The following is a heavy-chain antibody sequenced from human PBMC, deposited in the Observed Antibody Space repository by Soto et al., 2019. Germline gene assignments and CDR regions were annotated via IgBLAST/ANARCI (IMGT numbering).Heavy chain of an antibody. CDR1: GGSFSGYY. V-gene: IGHV4-34*01. Sequence: PSETLSLTCAVYGGSFSGYYWSWIRQPPGKGLEWIGEINHSGSTNYNPSLKSRVTISVDTSKNQFSLKLSSVTAADTAVYYCARGEPVVRDLYYYYYMDVWGKGTTVTVSS. D-gene: IGHD3-10*01. CDR2: INHSGST. CDR3: ARGEPVVRDLYYYYYMDV. J-gene: IGHJ6*03.